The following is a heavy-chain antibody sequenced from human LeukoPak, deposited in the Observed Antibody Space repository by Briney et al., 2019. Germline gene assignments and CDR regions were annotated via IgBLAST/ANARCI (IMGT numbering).Heavy chain of an antibody. CDR2: ILSDGSNK. CDR1: GFNISSYA. J-gene: IGHJ4*02. D-gene: IGHD1-26*01. Sequence: GRSLRLSCAASGFNISSYAMHWVRQAPGKGLEWVAVILSDGSNKYYADSVKGRFTISRDNSKNTLYLQMNSLSAEDTSVYYCARTSGSYFFWGQGTLVTVSS. CDR3: ARTSGSYFF. V-gene: IGHV3-30*01.